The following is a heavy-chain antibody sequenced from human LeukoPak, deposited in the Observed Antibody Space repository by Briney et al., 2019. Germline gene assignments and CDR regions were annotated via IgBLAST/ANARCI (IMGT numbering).Heavy chain of an antibody. J-gene: IGHJ3*02. CDR1: GYTFTSYD. CDR3: ARQAAAAGNDAFDI. Sequence: ASVKVSCKASGYTFTSYDINWVRQATGQGLEWMGWMNPNSGNTGYAQKFQGRVTMTRNTPISTAYMELSSLRSEDTAVYYCARQAAAAGNDAFDIWGQGTMVTVSS. V-gene: IGHV1-8*01. CDR2: MNPNSGNT. D-gene: IGHD6-13*01.